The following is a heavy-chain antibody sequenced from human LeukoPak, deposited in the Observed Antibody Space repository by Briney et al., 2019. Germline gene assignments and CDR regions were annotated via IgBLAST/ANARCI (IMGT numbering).Heavy chain of an antibody. V-gene: IGHV3-48*04. Sequence: GGSLRLSCAASGFTFSNYNMNWVRQPPGKALEWVSYIGDSSSPTLYADFVKGRFTISRDSAKNSLYLQMNSLRVEDTAVYYCARDPYCSSTSCHGAFDIWGRGTMVTVSS. CDR2: IGDSSSPT. J-gene: IGHJ3*02. CDR3: ARDPYCSSTSCHGAFDI. CDR1: GFTFSNYN. D-gene: IGHD2-2*01.